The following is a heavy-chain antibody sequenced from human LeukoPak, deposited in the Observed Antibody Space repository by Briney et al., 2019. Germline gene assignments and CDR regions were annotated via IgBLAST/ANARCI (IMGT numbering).Heavy chain of an antibody. CDR3: ARVSSYYDFWSGPPG. D-gene: IGHD3-3*01. CDR2: IIPIFGTA. Sequence: ASVKVSCKASGGTFSSYAISWVRQAPGQGLEWMGGIIPIFGTANYAQKFQGRVTITADESTSTAYMELSSLRSEDTAVYYCARVSSYYDFWSGPPGWGQGTLVTVSS. J-gene: IGHJ4*02. V-gene: IGHV1-69*01. CDR1: GGTFSSYA.